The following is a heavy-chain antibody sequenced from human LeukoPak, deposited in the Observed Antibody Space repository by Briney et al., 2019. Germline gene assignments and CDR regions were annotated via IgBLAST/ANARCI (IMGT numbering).Heavy chain of an antibody. CDR2: ISYSGGT. J-gene: IGHJ4*02. V-gene: IGHV4-59*01. Sequence: SETLSLTCTVSGGSMNNYYWSWVRQSPEKGLEWIGYISYSGGTNSNPSLKSRVTISQDTSKNQFSLKLTSVTAADTAVYYCASQKLLWFGELSYFDYWGQGTLVTVSS. D-gene: IGHD3-10*01. CDR1: GGSMNNYY. CDR3: ASQKLLWFGELSYFDY.